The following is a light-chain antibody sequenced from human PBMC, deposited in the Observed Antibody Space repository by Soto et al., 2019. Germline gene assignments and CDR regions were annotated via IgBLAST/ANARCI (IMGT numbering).Light chain of an antibody. Sequence: DIQMTQSPSSLSASVGDRVTITCRASESIRNNLNWYQQKPGKAPKLLIYAASTLQSGVLSRFGGGGSGTEFTLTIGSLQPEDFTPYYCQQTYSTPRGAFGQGTKVEFK. J-gene: IGKJ1*01. CDR1: ESIRNN. CDR2: AAS. V-gene: IGKV1-39*01. CDR3: QQTYSTPRGA.